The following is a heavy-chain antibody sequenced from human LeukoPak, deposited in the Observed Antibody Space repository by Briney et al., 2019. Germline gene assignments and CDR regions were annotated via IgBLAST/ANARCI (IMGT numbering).Heavy chain of an antibody. CDR3: ASDMVRADY. CDR2: IYTSGST. J-gene: IGHJ4*02. V-gene: IGHV4-61*02. Sequence: SQTLSLTCTVSGGSISSGSYYWSWIRQPAGEGLEWIGRIYTSGSTNYNPSLKSRVTISVDTSKNQFSLKLSSVTAADTAVYYCASDMVRADYWGQGTLVTVSS. D-gene: IGHD3-10*01. CDR1: GGSISSGSYY.